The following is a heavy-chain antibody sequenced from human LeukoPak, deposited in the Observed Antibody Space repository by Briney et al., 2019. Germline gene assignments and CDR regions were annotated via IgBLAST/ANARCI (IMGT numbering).Heavy chain of an antibody. J-gene: IGHJ4*02. V-gene: IGHV3-7*02. CDR1: GFTYSRYW. D-gene: IGHD3-10*01. CDR2: LNQDGSER. CDR3: AKCGTGSNFDY. Sequence: GGSLRLSCVASGFTYSRYWMSGVRHTPAKGREWVAHLNQDGSERDYVDSVRGRFTISREIVKNSLYLQMTSVRAEETAVYYCAKCGTGSNFDYWGQGMLVTVSS.